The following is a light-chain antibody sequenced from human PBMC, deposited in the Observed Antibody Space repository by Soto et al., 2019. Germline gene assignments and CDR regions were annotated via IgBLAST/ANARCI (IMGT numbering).Light chain of an antibody. CDR1: QSVSSY. CDR3: QQYNNWPLLT. V-gene: IGKV3-15*01. Sequence: EIVMTPSPATLSVSPGERATLSCRASQSVSSYLAWYQQKPGQAPRLLIYGASTRATGIPARFSGSGSGTEFTLTISSLQSEDFAVYYCQQYNNWPLLTFGGGTKVEIK. J-gene: IGKJ4*01. CDR2: GAS.